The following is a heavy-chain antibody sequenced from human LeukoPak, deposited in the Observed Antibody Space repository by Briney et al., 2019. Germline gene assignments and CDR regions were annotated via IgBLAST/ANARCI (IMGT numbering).Heavy chain of an antibody. V-gene: IGHV4-34*01. Sequence: KPSETLSLTCAVYGGSFSGYYWGWIRQPPGKGLEWIGEINHSGSTNYNPSLKSRVTISVDTSKNQFSLKLSSVTAADTAVYYCARATGYDYVHIWGQGTMVTVSS. D-gene: IGHD3-16*01. J-gene: IGHJ3*02. CDR1: GGSFSGYY. CDR2: INHSGST. CDR3: ARATGYDYVHI.